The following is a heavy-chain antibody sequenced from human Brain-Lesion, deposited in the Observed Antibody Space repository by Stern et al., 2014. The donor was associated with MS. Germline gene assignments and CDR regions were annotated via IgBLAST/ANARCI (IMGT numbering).Heavy chain of an antibody. CDR2: IFNSGRT. V-gene: IGHV4-61*02. CDR1: GGSISSGGYY. Sequence: QVQLVQSGPGLVKPSQTLSLSCTVSGGSISSGGYYRSWIRQPAGKGLEGIGRIFNSGRTSYNPPLQSRVTQSINTSKNQFSLRLNSMTAADTAVYYCARGRVVPGFQYYATDVWGQGTTVIVSS. J-gene: IGHJ6*02. CDR3: ARGRVVPGFQYYATDV. D-gene: IGHD2-2*01.